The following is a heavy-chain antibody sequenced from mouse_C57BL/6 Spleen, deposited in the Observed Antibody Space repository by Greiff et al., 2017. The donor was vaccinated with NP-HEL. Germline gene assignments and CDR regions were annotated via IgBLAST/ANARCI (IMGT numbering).Heavy chain of an antibody. CDR1: GFSLTSYG. V-gene: IGHV2-2*01. Sequence: VKLQQSGPGLVQPSQSLSITCTVSGFSLTSYGVHWVRQSPGKGLEWLGVIWSGGSTDYNAAFISRLSISKDNSKSQVFFKMNSLQADDTAIYYCASPSLYFDDWGQGTTLTVSS. CDR3: ASPSLYFDD. J-gene: IGHJ2*01. D-gene: IGHD6-1*01. CDR2: IWSGGST.